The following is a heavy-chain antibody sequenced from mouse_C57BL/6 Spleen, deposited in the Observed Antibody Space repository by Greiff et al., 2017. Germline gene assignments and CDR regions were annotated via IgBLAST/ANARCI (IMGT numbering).Heavy chain of an antibody. J-gene: IGHJ2*01. CDR1: GYTFTDYN. Sequence: EVQLQQSGPELVKPGASVKMSCKASGYTFTDYNMHWVKQSHGKSLEWIGYINPNNGGTSYNQKFKGKATLTVNKSSSTAYMELRSLTSEDSAVYYCRYYYGSSYYFDYWGQGTTLTVSS. CDR3: RYYYGSSYYFDY. CDR2: INPNNGGT. V-gene: IGHV1-22*01. D-gene: IGHD1-1*01.